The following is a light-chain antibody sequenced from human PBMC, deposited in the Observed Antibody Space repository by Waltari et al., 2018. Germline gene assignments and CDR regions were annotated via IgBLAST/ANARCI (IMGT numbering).Light chain of an antibody. Sequence: SHELTQPPSVSVSPGQTARITCSGHALSNQSVFWYQQKPGQAPVLVIYKDSERPSGIPERFFGSSSGTTVTLTISGVQAADEADYYCQSGDSSNTYVIFGGGTKLTVL. CDR2: KDS. J-gene: IGLJ2*01. CDR3: QSGDSSNTYVI. CDR1: ALSNQS. V-gene: IGLV3-25*03.